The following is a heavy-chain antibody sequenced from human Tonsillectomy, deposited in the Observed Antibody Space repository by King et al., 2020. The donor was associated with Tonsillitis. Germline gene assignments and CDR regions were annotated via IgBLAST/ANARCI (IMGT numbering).Heavy chain of an antibody. V-gene: IGHV3-30*04. D-gene: IGHD3-3*01. CDR2: ISYDGRNK. J-gene: IGHJ4*02. CDR3: TRSRMAIFGVVTLGFYFAY. CDR1: GFTFSSYA. Sequence: VQLVESGGGVVQPGRSLRLSCSASGFTFSSYAIHWVRQAPGKGLEWVAVISYDGRNKYYADSVKGRFTISRDNSKNTLYMQMNSLRAEDSAVYFCTRSRMAIFGVVTLGFYFAYWVQGTLVTVSS.